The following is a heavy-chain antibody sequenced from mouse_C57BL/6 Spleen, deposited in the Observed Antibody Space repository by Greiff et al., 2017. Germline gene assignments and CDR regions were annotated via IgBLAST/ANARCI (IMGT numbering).Heavy chain of an antibody. J-gene: IGHJ2*01. V-gene: IGHV1-69*01. D-gene: IGHD3-2*02. CDR1: GYPFTSYW. CDR3: ARGTAQASFDY. CDR2: IDPSDSYT. Sequence: VQLQQPGAELVMPGASVKLSCKASGYPFTSYWLHWVKQRPGQGLEWIGEIDPSDSYTNYNQKFKGKSTLTVDKSSSTAYMQLSSLTSEDSAVYYCARGTAQASFDYWGQGTTLTVSS.